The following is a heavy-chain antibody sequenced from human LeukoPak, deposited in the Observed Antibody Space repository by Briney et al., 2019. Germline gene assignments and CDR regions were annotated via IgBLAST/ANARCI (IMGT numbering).Heavy chain of an antibody. Sequence: SVKVSCKASGGTFSSYAISWVRQAPGQGLEWMGGIIPIFGTANYAQKFQGRVTITADESTSTAYMELSSLRSEDTAVYYCASLSLEIVGGYFDWLLALDYWGQGTLVTVSS. CDR3: ASLSLEIVGGYFDWLLALDY. J-gene: IGHJ4*02. D-gene: IGHD3-9*01. CDR2: IIPIFGTA. CDR1: GGTFSSYA. V-gene: IGHV1-69*13.